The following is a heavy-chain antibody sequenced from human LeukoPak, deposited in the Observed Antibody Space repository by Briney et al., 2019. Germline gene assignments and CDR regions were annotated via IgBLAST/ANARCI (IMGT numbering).Heavy chain of an antibody. CDR3: AKEPSTVTTEYYQH. Sequence: PGGSLRLSCAASGFIFSSYSMKWVRQAPGKGLEWVSYISSSSTTIYYADSVKGRFTISRDNSKNTLFLQMNSLRAEDTAVYYCAKEPSTVTTEYYQHWGQGTLVTVSS. V-gene: IGHV3-48*01. CDR1: GFIFSSYS. CDR2: ISSSSTTI. D-gene: IGHD4-17*01. J-gene: IGHJ1*01.